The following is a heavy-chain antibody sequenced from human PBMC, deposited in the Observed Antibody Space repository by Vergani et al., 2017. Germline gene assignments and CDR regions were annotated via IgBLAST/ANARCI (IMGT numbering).Heavy chain of an antibody. Sequence: EVQLVQSGAEVKKPGESLRISCKGSGYSFTSYWISWVRQRPGKGLEWMGRIDPSDSYTNYSPSCQGQVTITADKSISTAYLQWGSLKASDTAMYYCAGGLGTLTNWFDPWGQGTLVTVSS. CDR2: IDPSDSYT. V-gene: IGHV5-10-1*04. CDR3: AGGLGTLTNWFDP. J-gene: IGHJ5*02. D-gene: IGHD5-12*01. CDR1: GYSFTSYW.